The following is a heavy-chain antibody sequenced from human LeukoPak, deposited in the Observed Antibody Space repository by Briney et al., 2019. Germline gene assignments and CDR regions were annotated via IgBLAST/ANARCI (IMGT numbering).Heavy chain of an antibody. CDR1: GGSLSGYY. J-gene: IGHJ4*02. CDR2: INHSGST. Sequence: SETLSLTCAVYGGSLSGYYWFWIRQPPGKGLEWIGDINHSGSTNYNPSLKSRVTISIDTSKNQFSLQLSSVTAADTAMYYCARDSSGNCWGQGTLVTVSS. CDR3: ARDSSGNC. V-gene: IGHV4-34*01. D-gene: IGHD6-13*01.